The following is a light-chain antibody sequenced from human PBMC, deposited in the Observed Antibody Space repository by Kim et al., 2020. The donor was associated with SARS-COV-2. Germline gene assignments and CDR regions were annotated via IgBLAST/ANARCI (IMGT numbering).Light chain of an antibody. CDR3: VGWDSSLIAVV. V-gene: IGLV1-51*01. CDR2: DNN. CDR1: SSASVNIY. J-gene: IGLJ2*01. Sequence: GQKVTISCSGTSSASVNIYISWFQQLPGTAPKLLIYDNNRRPSGIPDRFSASNSGTSATLGITGLQTGDEADYYCVGWDSSLIAVVFGGGTQLTVL.